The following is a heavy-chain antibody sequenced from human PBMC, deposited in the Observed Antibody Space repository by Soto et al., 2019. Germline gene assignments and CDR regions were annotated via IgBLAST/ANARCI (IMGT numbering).Heavy chain of an antibody. CDR1: GGSVSSHLYY. CDR2: VYYNGST. D-gene: IGHD4-17*01. Sequence: QVQLQESGPGLVKPSDTLSLTCSVSGGSVSSHLYYWGWIRQPPGNGLEWIANVYYNGSTNYNPSLKSRFNISLDTSKNQFSLKLSSVPAADTAVYYCARVDYGDYPWFDPWGQGTPVTVSS. CDR3: ARVDYGDYPWFDP. V-gene: IGHV4-61*01. J-gene: IGHJ5*02.